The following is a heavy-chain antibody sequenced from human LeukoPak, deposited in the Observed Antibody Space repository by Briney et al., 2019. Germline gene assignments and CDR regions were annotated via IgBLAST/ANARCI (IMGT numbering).Heavy chain of an antibody. CDR1: GFTFSSYA. CDR2: ISSNGGST. D-gene: IGHD3-9*01. J-gene: IGHJ4*02. Sequence: PGGSLRLSCSASGFTFSSYAMHWVRQAPGKGLEYVSAISSNGGSTYYADSVRGRFTISRDNAKNSLYLQMNSLRAEDTAVYYCARLDRFDYWGQGTLVTVSS. V-gene: IGHV3-64*04. CDR3: ARLDRFDY.